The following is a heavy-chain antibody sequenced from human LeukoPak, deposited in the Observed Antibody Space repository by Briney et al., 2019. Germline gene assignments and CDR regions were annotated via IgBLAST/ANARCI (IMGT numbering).Heavy chain of an antibody. CDR3: ARDGLEVPQIE. D-gene: IGHD1-7*01. CDR1: GGTFSSYA. CDR2: IIPLLGTA. Sequence: ASVKVSCKASGGTFSSYAVSWVRQAPGQGLEWMGGIIPLLGTANYAQKFQGRVTITADESTSTAYMELSSLRSEDTAVYYCARDGLEVPQIEWGQGTLVTVSS. J-gene: IGHJ4*02. V-gene: IGHV1-69*13.